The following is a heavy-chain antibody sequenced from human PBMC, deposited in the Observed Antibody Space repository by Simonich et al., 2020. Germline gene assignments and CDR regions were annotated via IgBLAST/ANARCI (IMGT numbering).Heavy chain of an antibody. CDR1: GGSISSYY. D-gene: IGHD1-26*01. Sequence: QVQLQESGPGLVKPSETLSLTCTVSGGSISSYYWSWIRQPPGKGLEWIGYIYYSGSTNYNPSLKSRVTISVDTSKNQFSLKLSAVTAADTAVYYCARSLGYYYYYSGMDVWGQGTTVTVSS. CDR3: ARSLGYYYYYSGMDV. V-gene: IGHV4-59*08. CDR2: IYYSGST. J-gene: IGHJ6*02.